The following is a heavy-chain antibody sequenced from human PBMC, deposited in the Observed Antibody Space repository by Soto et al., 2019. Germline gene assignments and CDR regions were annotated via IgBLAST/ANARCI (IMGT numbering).Heavy chain of an antibody. Sequence: ASVKVSCKASGYTFTSYYMHWVRQAPGQGLEWMGIINPSGGSTNYAQKLQGRVTMTTDTSTSTAYMELRSLRSDDTAVYYCARGGLWFGEESGYWGQGTLVTVSS. CDR1: GYTFTSYY. CDR2: INPSGGST. J-gene: IGHJ4*02. V-gene: IGHV1-46*01. CDR3: ARGGLWFGEESGY. D-gene: IGHD3-10*01.